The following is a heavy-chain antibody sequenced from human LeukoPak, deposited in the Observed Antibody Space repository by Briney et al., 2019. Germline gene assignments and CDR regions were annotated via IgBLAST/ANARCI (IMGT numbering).Heavy chain of an antibody. Sequence: PSETLSLTCTVSGGSISSYYWSWIRQPAGKGLEWIGRIYTSGSTNYNPSLKSRVTMSVDTSKNQFSLKLSSVTAADPAVYYCAREEVAAAGVLFQHWGQGTLVTVSS. D-gene: IGHD6-13*01. J-gene: IGHJ1*01. CDR1: GGSISSYY. CDR2: IYTSGST. V-gene: IGHV4-4*07. CDR3: AREEVAAAGVLFQH.